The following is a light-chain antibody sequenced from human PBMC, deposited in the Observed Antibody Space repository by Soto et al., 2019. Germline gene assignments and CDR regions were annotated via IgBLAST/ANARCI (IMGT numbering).Light chain of an antibody. CDR1: QSISSW. J-gene: IGKJ4*01. Sequence: DIQMTQSPSTLSASLGDRVTITCRASQSISSWLSWYQQKPGKAPKLLIYKASSLESGGPSRFSGSGCGTEFPLTISSLQPDDFATYYCQQYNSYPSFGGGTKVEIK. CDR2: KAS. CDR3: QQYNSYPS. V-gene: IGKV1-5*03.